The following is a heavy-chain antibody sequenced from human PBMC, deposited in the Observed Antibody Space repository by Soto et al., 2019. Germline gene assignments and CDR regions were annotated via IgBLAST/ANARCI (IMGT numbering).Heavy chain of an antibody. J-gene: IGHJ4*02. CDR2: ISTSNADT. CDR1: GYTFINYN. Sequence: QVQLVQSGPEVKEPGASVRVSCKASGYTFINYNIFWVPQAPGQGLEWMGWISTSNADTNYAQNFQGRVTMTTDTSTSTAYVELRSLRYDDTAVYYCARDITGATGDYWGQGTLVTVSS. V-gene: IGHV1-18*01. CDR3: ARDITGATGDY. D-gene: IGHD1-1*01.